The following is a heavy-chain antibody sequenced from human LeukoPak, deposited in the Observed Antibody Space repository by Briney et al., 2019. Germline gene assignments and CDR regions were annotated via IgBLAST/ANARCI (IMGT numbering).Heavy chain of an antibody. V-gene: IGHV3-53*01. CDR2: IYSGGST. D-gene: IGHD6-19*01. CDR1: GFTVSSNY. CDR3: ARQPGSSGWPFDY. Sequence: PGGSLRLSCAASGFTVSSNYMSWVRQAPGKGLEWVSVIYSGGSTYYADSVKGRFTTSRDNSKNTLYLQMNSLRAEDTAVYYCARQPGSSGWPFDYWGQGTLVTVSS. J-gene: IGHJ4*02.